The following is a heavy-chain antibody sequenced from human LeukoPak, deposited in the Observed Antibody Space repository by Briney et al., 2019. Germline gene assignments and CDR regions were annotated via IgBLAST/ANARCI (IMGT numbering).Heavy chain of an antibody. V-gene: IGHV5-51*01. CDR3: ARRQDADYALGH. Sequence: GESLKISCKGSGYSFTSYWIGWVRQMPGKGLEWMGIIYPGDSDTRYNPSFQGQITISANKSISTAYLQWSSLEASDTAIYYCARRQDADYALGHWGQGTLVTVSS. D-gene: IGHD4-17*01. CDR2: IYPGDSDT. J-gene: IGHJ4*02. CDR1: GYSFTSYW.